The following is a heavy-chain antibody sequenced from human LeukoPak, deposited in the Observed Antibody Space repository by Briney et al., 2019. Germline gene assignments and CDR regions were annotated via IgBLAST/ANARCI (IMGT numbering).Heavy chain of an antibody. CDR1: GGSISSSNW. J-gene: IGHJ4*02. CDR3: ASAGTENYFDY. V-gene: IGHV4-4*02. D-gene: IGHD6-13*01. Sequence: SETLSLTCTVSGGSISSSNWWSWVRQPPGKGLEWIGEIYHSGSTNYNPSLKSRVTISVDKSKNQFSLKLSSVTAADTAVYYCASAGTENYFDYWGQGTLVTVSS. CDR2: IYHSGST.